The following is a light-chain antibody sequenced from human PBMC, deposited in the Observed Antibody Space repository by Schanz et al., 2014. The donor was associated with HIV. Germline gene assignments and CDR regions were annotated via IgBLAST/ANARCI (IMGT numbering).Light chain of an antibody. CDR3: QQYGSSPKT. CDR1: QSLGGSQ. CDR2: GAS. V-gene: IGKV3-20*01. Sequence: EIVLTQSPGTLSLSPGERATLSCRASQSLGGSQLAWYQHKPGQAPRLLIYGASNRATGIPDRFSGSGSGTDFPLTINRLEPEDLAVYYCQQYGSSPKTFGQGTKLEIK. J-gene: IGKJ2*01.